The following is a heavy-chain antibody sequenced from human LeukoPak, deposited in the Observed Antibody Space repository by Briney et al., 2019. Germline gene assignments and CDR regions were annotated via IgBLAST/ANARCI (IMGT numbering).Heavy chain of an antibody. CDR3: TRAGGLVRGVHYYYYMDV. CDR2: IRYDGSDK. V-gene: IGHV3-30*02. CDR1: EFTFSTYG. J-gene: IGHJ6*03. D-gene: IGHD3-10*01. Sequence: GGSLRLSCAASEFTFSTYGMHWVRQAPGKGLEWVAFIRYDGSDKYYADSVKGRFTISRDNSKNTLPLQMNSLRPEDTAVYYCTRAGGLVRGVHYYYYMDVWGKGTTVTISS.